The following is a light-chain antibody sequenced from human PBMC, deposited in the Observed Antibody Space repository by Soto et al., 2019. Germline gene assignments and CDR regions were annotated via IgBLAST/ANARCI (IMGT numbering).Light chain of an antibody. CDR1: SSDVGIYNR. CDR3: NSFTTSSTYV. J-gene: IGLJ1*01. V-gene: IGLV2-18*02. Sequence: QSVLTQPPSVSGSPGQSVAISCTGTSSDVGIYNRVAWYQQPPGTAPKLIIYDVTNRPSGVPDRFSGSKSGNTASLTISGLQVEDEADYYCNSFTTSSTYVFGTGTKVTVL. CDR2: DVT.